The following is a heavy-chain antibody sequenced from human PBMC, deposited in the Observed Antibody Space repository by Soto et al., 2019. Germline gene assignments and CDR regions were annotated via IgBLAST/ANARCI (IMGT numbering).Heavy chain of an antibody. CDR1: GGSLRNSV. Sequence: QVQLVQSGAKVKKPGSSVKVSCTASGGSLRNSVISWVRQAPAQRLEWMGGVIPILGTANYAQKFQGRVTMTADEATSTAYMDLSSLSPDDTAVYYCARLGHPGHWGPGTLVIVSS. CDR2: VIPILGTA. D-gene: IGHD3-10*01. V-gene: IGHV1-69*01. J-gene: IGHJ4*02. CDR3: ARLGHPGH.